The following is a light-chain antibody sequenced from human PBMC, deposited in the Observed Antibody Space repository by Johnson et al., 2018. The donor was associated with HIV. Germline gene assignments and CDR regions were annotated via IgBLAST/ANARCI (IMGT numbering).Light chain of an antibody. V-gene: IGLV1-51*02. CDR1: SSNIGNNY. Sequence: QLVLTQPPSVSAAPGQKVTISCSGSSSNIGNNYVSWYQQLPGTAPKLLIYENNKRPSGIPDRFSGSKSGTSATLGITGLQTGDEADYSCGTWDGCLVGSVFGTVTKVTVL. CDR3: GTWDGCLVGSV. CDR2: ENN. J-gene: IGLJ1*01.